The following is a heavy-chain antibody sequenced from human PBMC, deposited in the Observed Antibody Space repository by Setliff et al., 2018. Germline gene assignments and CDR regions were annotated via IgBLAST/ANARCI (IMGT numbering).Heavy chain of an antibody. CDR1: GFTFSSYW. J-gene: IGHJ6*03. CDR3: AREEVEPLSMTSYYYYMDV. D-gene: IGHD1-1*01. V-gene: IGHV3-7*01. Sequence: PGGSLRLSCAASGFTFSSYWMSWVRQAPGKGLEWVANIKQDGSEKYYVDSVKGRFTISRDNAKNSLYLQMNSLRAEDTAVYFCAREEVEPLSMTSYYYYMDVWGRGTTVTVSS. CDR2: IKQDGSEK.